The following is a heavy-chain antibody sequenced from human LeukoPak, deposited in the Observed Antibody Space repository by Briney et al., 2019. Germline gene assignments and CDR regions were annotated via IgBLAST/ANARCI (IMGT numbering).Heavy chain of an antibody. CDR1: GFTFSSYW. D-gene: IGHD6-6*01. V-gene: IGHV3-7*01. CDR2: IKQDGSEK. Sequence: GGSLRLSCAASGFTFSSYWMSWVRQAPGKGLEWVANIKQDGSEKYYVDSVKGRFTISRDNAKNSLYLQMNSLRAEDTAVYYCARPIEYSSCSADYWGQGTLVTVSS. CDR3: ARPIEYSSCSADY. J-gene: IGHJ4*02.